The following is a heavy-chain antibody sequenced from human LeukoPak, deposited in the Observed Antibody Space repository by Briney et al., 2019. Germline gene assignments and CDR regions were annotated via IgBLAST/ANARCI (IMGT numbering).Heavy chain of an antibody. D-gene: IGHD6-13*01. V-gene: IGHV1-18*01. CDR3: ARLLGIGIAAAGNDY. CDR2: ISAYNGNT. J-gene: IGHJ4*02. CDR1: GYTFTSYG. Sequence: ASVKVSCKASGYTFTSYGISWVRQAPGQGLEWMGWISAYNGNTNYAQKLQGRVTMTTDTSTSTAYMELRSLRSDDTAVYYCARLLGIGIAAAGNDYWGQGTLVTVSS.